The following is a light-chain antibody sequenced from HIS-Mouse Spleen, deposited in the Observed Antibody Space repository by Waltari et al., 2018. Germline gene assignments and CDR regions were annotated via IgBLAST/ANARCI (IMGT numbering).Light chain of an antibody. Sequence: SYELTQPPSVPVSPGQTARITCSGDALPKKYAYWYQQKSGQAPVLVIYEDSKRPSGIPDRFSGSSSGTMATLTISGGQVEDEADYYCYSTDSSGNHRVFGGGTKLTVL. CDR3: YSTDSSGNHRV. V-gene: IGLV3-10*01. CDR1: ALPKKY. J-gene: IGLJ2*01. CDR2: EDS.